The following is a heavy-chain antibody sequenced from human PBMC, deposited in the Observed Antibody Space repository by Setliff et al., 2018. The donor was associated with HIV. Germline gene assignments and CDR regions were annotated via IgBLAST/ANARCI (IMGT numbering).Heavy chain of an antibody. Sequence: SGGSGFTFSDYYMNWVRQAPGKGLEWVSDISSSGSTIYYADSVKGRFIISRDNAKNSLNLQMNSLRAEDTAVYYCARWGYSRDGMDVWGQGTTVTVSS. CDR3: ARWGYSRDGMDV. CDR1: GFTFSDYY. CDR2: ISSSGSTI. J-gene: IGHJ6*02. D-gene: IGHD4-4*01. V-gene: IGHV3-11*04.